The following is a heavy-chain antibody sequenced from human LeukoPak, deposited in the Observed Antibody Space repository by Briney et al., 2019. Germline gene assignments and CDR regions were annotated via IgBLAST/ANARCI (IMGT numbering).Heavy chain of an antibody. J-gene: IGHJ4*02. CDR1: GFTFSTYW. CDR3: ARDSAGNDY. V-gene: IGHV3-7*01. D-gene: IGHD6-13*01. CDR2: IKQDGSEK. Sequence: GGSLRLSCAASGFTFSTYWMSWARQAPGKGLEWVANIKQDGSEKYYVGSVKGRFTISRDNAKNSLYLQMNSLRAEDTAMYYCARDSAGNDYWGQGTLVTVSS.